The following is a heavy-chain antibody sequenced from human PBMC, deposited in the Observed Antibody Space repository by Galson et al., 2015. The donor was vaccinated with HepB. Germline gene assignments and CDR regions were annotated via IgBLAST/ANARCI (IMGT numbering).Heavy chain of an antibody. CDR1: GFTFSSYA. CDR3: ATGADYCFVN. Sequence: LRLSCAASGFTFSSYAMDWVRQVPGKGLEWVAFIGSDGSTRSYADSVKGRFTISRDKSKNTLYVQMDSLRAGDTAVYYCATGADYCFVNWGQGTLVTVSS. CDR2: IGSDGSTR. V-gene: IGHV3-30*02. J-gene: IGHJ4*02.